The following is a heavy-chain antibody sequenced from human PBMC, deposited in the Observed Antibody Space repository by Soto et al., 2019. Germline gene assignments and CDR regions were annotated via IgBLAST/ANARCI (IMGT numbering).Heavy chain of an antibody. Sequence: SETLSLTCTVSGGSISSGGYYWSWIRQHPGKGLEWIGYIYYSGSTYYNPSLKSRVTISVDTSKNQFSLKLSSVTAADTAVYYCARYSPAPHYDILTGYYHRNNWFDPWGQGTLVTVSS. J-gene: IGHJ5*02. CDR2: IYYSGST. CDR1: GGSISSGGYY. D-gene: IGHD3-9*01. CDR3: ARYSPAPHYDILTGYYHRNNWFDP. V-gene: IGHV4-31*03.